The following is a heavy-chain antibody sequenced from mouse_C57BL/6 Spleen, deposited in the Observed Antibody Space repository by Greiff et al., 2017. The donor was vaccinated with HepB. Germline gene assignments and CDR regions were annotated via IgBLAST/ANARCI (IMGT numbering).Heavy chain of an antibody. CDR3: ARNYGSSYGFDY. V-gene: IGHV1-80*01. D-gene: IGHD1-1*01. Sequence: LVESGAELVKPGASVKISCKASGYAFSSYWMNWVKQRPGKGLEWIGQIYPGDGDTNYNGKFKGKATLTADKSSSTAYMQLSSLTSEDSAVYFCARNYGSSYGFDYWGQGTTLTVSS. CDR1: GYAFSSYW. J-gene: IGHJ2*01. CDR2: IYPGDGDT.